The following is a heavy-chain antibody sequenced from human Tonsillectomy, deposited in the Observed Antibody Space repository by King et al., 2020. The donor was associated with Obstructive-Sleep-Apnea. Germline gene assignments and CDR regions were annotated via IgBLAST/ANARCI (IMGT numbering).Heavy chain of an antibody. J-gene: IGHJ4*02. V-gene: IGHV5-10-1*01. Sequence: VQLVESGAEVKKPGESLRISCKGSGYSFTSYWISWVRQMPGKGLEWMGRIDPSDSYTNYSPSFQGHVTISADKSISTAYLQWSSLKASATAMYYCARLRGYCTNGVCYPDYWGQGTLVTVSS. D-gene: IGHD2-8*01. CDR2: IDPSDSYT. CDR1: GYSFTSYW. CDR3: ARLRGYCTNGVCYPDY.